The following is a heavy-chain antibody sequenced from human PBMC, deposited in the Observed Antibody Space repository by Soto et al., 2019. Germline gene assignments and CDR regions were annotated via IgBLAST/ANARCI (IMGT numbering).Heavy chain of an antibody. V-gene: IGHV1-2*02. CDR1: GYTFIANY. D-gene: IGHD6-19*01. CDR3: AREGSGWKYFDY. Sequence: QVQLVQSGAEVKKPGASVKVSCKGSGYTFIANYIQWVRQAPGQGLEWMGWINPNSGGTTYAQKFQGRVTLTRDTSITTAYMELSGLTSDDTALYFCAREGSGWKYFDYWGQGSLVTVPS. CDR2: INPNSGGT. J-gene: IGHJ4*02.